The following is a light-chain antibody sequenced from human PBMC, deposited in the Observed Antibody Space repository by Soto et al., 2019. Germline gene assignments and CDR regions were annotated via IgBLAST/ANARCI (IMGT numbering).Light chain of an antibody. CDR3: HQYYKWPLT. Sequence: DIQMTQSPSTLSASVGDRVTITCRASQSISSWLAWYQQKPGKAPKLLIFGATTLQSGVPSRFSGSGSGTDFTLTISSLLSEDFAVYYCHQYYKWPLTFGGGTKVDIK. V-gene: IGKV1-5*01. CDR2: GAT. J-gene: IGKJ4*01. CDR1: QSISSW.